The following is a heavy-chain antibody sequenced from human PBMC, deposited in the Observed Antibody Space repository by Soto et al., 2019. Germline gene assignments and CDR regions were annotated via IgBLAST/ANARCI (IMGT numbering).Heavy chain of an antibody. V-gene: IGHV1-3*01. CDR3: ARGKGMEENYYYYGMDV. CDR1: GYTFSTYA. Sequence: ASVKVSGKASGYTFSTYALHWVRQAPGQGLEWMGWINGGNGHTRYSQKFKDRVTISRDTPASTAYMELSGLRSEDTAVYYCARGKGMEENYYYYGMDVWGQGTTVTVSS. J-gene: IGHJ6*02. CDR2: INGGNGHT. D-gene: IGHD1-1*01.